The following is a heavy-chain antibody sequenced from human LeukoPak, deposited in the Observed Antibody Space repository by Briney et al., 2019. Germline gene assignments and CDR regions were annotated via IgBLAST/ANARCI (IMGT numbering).Heavy chain of an antibody. Sequence: GGSLRLSCAASGFTVSAYAMAWVRQAPGKGLEWVSTIYDDNTYYADSVKGRFAISTDNSKNTLYLQMNSLRAEDTAVYYCARGAGYNYPYYFDYWGQGTLVTVSS. CDR2: IYDDNT. V-gene: IGHV3-23*01. CDR3: ARGAGYNYPYYFDY. D-gene: IGHD5-24*01. J-gene: IGHJ4*02. CDR1: GFTVSAYA.